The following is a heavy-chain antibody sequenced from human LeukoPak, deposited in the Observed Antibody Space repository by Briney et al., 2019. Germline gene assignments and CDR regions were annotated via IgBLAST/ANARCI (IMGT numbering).Heavy chain of an antibody. CDR2: ISSSSSYI. CDR1: GFTFSSYS. CDR3: ARDRASAREITIFGVVIIQGDAFDI. Sequence: GGSLRLSCAASGFTFSSYSMNWVRQAPGKGLEWVSSISSSSSYIYYADSVKGRFTISRDNAKNSLYLQMNSLRAEDTAVYYCARDRASAREITIFGVVIIQGDAFDIWGQGTMVTVSS. D-gene: IGHD3-3*01. J-gene: IGHJ3*02. V-gene: IGHV3-21*01.